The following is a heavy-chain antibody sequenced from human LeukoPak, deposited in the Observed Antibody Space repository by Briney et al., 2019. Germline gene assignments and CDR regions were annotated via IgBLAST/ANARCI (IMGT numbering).Heavy chain of an antibody. CDR3: VRGMGYSSGWPDYFDY. Sequence: PGGSLRLSCAASGFTFSSYGMHWVRQAPGKGLEWVAVIWYDGSNKYYADSVKGRFTISRDNSKNTLYLQMNSLRAEDTAVYYCVRGMGYSSGWPDYFDYWGQGTLVTVSS. V-gene: IGHV3-33*01. CDR1: GFTFSSYG. CDR2: IWYDGSNK. D-gene: IGHD6-19*01. J-gene: IGHJ4*02.